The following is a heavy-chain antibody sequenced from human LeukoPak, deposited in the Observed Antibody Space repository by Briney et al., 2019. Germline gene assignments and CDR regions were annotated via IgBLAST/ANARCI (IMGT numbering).Heavy chain of an antibody. Sequence: PSETLSLTCTVSGGSISSAYWSWLRQPPGKGLEWIGYIYYTGSTNYNPSLNNQVTISVDTSRNQFSLKMTSVTAADTAVYYCARGAGWYQFWGQGTLVTVSS. J-gene: IGHJ4*02. D-gene: IGHD6-19*01. CDR1: GGSISSAY. CDR3: ARGAGWYQF. V-gene: IGHV4-59*01. CDR2: IYYTGST.